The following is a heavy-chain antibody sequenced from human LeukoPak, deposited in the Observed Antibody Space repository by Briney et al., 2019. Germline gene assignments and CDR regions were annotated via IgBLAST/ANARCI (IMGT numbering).Heavy chain of an antibody. Sequence: PGGSLRLSCAASGFTFSSYAMSWVRQAPGKGLEWVSAISGSGGSTYYADPVKGRFTISRDNSKNTLYLQMNSLRAEDTAVYYCAEVGSSSWYIPHYFDYWGQGTLVTVSS. V-gene: IGHV3-23*01. CDR3: AEVGSSSWYIPHYFDY. J-gene: IGHJ4*02. CDR1: GFTFSSYA. CDR2: ISGSGGST. D-gene: IGHD6-13*01.